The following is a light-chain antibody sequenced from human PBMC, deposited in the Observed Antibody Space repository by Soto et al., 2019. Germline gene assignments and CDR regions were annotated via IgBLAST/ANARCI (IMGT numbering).Light chain of an antibody. CDR1: QSLVHSDGIAY. CDR2: KVS. V-gene: IGKV2-30*02. CDR3: MQGTHWPIT. Sequence: DVVMTQSPLSLSVTLGQPASISCRSGQSLVHSDGIAYFSWFQQRPGRSPRRLIYKVSNRDSGVPARFSGSGSGTDFALKISRVEAEDVGVYYCMQGTHWPITFGQGTRLEIK. J-gene: IGKJ5*01.